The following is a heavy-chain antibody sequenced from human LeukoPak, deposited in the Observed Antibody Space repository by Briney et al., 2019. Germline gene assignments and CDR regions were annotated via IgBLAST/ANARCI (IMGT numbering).Heavy chain of an antibody. J-gene: IGHJ5*02. CDR2: IYYSGST. Sequence: SETLSLTCTVSGGSISSSSYYWGWIRQPPGKGLEWIGSIYYSGSTYYNPSLKSRVTISVDTSKNQFFLKLSSVTAADTAVYYCARRRGSSWPNWFDPWGQGTLVTVSS. D-gene: IGHD6-13*01. CDR1: GGSISSSSYY. V-gene: IGHV4-39*01. CDR3: ARRRGSSWPNWFDP.